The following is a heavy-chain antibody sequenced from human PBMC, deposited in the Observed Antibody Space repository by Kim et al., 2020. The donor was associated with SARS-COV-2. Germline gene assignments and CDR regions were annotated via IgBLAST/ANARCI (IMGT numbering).Heavy chain of an antibody. CDR3: AKFGGSYFYYYYGMDV. Sequence: GGSLRLSCAASGFTFSSYAMSWVRQAPGKGLEWVSAISGSGGSTYYADSVKGRFTISRDNSKNTLYLQMNSLRAEDTAVYYCAKFGGSYFYYYYGMDVWGQGTTVTVSS. J-gene: IGHJ6*02. V-gene: IGHV3-23*01. CDR2: ISGSGGST. D-gene: IGHD1-26*01. CDR1: GFTFSSYA.